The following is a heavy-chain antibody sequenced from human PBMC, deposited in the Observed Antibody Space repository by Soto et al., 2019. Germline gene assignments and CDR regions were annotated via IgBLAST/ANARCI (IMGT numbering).Heavy chain of an antibody. CDR1: GFTFTSSA. Sequence: GASVKVSCKASGFTFTSSAVQWVRQARGQRLEWIGWIVVGSGNTNYAQKSQERVTITRDMSTSTAYMELSSLRSEDTAVYYCAADRCSGGSCYSGYWGQGTLVTVS. CDR3: AADRCSGGSCYSGY. D-gene: IGHD2-15*01. CDR2: IVVGSGNT. V-gene: IGHV1-58*01. J-gene: IGHJ4*02.